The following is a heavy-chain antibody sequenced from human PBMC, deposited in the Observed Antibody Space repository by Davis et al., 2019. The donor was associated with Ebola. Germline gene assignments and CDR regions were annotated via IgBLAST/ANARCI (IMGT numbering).Heavy chain of an antibody. CDR3: AREGGAAAGNWYFDL. D-gene: IGHD6-13*01. CDR1: GFTFSSYA. V-gene: IGHV3-23*01. J-gene: IGHJ2*01. Sequence: GESLKISCAASGFTFSSYAMSWVRQAPGKGLEWVSSISGSGGSTYYADSVKGRFTISRDNSKNTRYLQMNSLRAEDTAVYYCAREGGAAAGNWYFDLWGRGTLVTVSS. CDR2: ISGSGGST.